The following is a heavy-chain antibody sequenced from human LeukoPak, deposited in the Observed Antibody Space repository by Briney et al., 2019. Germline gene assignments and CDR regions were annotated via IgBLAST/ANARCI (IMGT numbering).Heavy chain of an antibody. D-gene: IGHD2-2*01. V-gene: IGHV1-69*04. Sequence: GSPVKVSCKASGGTFSSYAISWVRQAPGQGLEWMGRIIPILGIANYAQKFQGRVTITADKSTSTAYMELSSLRSEDTAVYYCARDAGIVVVPAAMYWFDPWGQGTLVTVSS. CDR1: GGTFSSYA. CDR2: IIPILGIA. J-gene: IGHJ5*02. CDR3: ARDAGIVVVPAAMYWFDP.